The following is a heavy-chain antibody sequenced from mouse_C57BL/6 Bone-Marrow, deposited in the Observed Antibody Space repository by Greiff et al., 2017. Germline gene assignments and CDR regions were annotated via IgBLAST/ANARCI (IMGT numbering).Heavy chain of an antibody. V-gene: IGHV1-81*01. CDR2: IYPRSGNT. J-gene: IGHJ1*03. CDR1: GYTFTSYG. Sequence: QVQLQQSGAELARPGASVKLSCKASGYTFTSYGISWVKQRTGQGLVWIGEIYPRSGNTSYNEKVKGKAPLTADKSSSTAYMELRSLTSEDAAVYFCAREGSYWYFDVWGTGTTVTVSS. CDR3: AREGSYWYFDV.